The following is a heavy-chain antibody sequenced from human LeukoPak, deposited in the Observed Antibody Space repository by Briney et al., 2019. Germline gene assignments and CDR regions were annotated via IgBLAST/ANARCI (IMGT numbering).Heavy chain of an antibody. CDR3: ARSQVY. J-gene: IGHJ4*02. CDR1: GGSFSGYC. CDR2: INHSGST. Sequence: SETLSLTCAVYGGSFSGYCWSWIRQPPGKGLEWIGEINHSGSTNYNPSLKSRVTISVDTSKNQFSLKLSSVTAADTAVYYCARSQVYWGQGTLVTVSS. V-gene: IGHV4-34*01.